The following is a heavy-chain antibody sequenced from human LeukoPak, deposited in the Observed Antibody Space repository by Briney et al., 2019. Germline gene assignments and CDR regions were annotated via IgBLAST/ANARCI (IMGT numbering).Heavy chain of an antibody. CDR2: ISWNSGSI. V-gene: IGHV3-9*01. J-gene: IGHJ3*02. D-gene: IGHD6-19*01. Sequence: GRSLRLSCAPSGFTFDDYAMHWVRQAPGKGLEWVSGISWNSGSIGYADSVKGRFTISRDNAKNSLYLQMNSLRAEDTALYYCAKCGGWYGDDAFDIWGQGTMVTVSS. CDR1: GFTFDDYA. CDR3: AKCGGWYGDDAFDI.